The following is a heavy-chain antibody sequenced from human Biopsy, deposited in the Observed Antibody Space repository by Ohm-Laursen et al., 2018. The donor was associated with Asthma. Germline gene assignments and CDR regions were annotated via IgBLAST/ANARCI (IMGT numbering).Heavy chain of an antibody. J-gene: IGHJ4*02. CDR1: GFAVSRDH. CDR3: ARGDSSNWSHYYYDY. V-gene: IGHV3-53*01. Sequence: SLRLSCTASGFAVSRDHMFWVRQAPGKGLEWVSVIYSGGTSHTADSVRGRFTISRDYSKNTLYLQMHSLRAEDTAVYYCARGDSSNWSHYYYDYWGQGTLVTVSS. CDR2: IYSGGTS. D-gene: IGHD3-22*01.